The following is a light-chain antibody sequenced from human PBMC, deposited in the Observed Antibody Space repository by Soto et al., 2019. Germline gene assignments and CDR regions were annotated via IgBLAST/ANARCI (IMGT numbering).Light chain of an antibody. J-gene: IGKJ1*01. CDR3: QQYGSSPRT. V-gene: IGKV3-20*01. Sequence: VLTQSPATLSVSPGERATLSCRASQSVENNLAWYQQKPGQAPRLLIYGASSRATGIPDRFSGSGSGTDFTLTISRLEPEDFAVYYCQQYGSSPRTFGQGTKVDIK. CDR1: QSVENN. CDR2: GAS.